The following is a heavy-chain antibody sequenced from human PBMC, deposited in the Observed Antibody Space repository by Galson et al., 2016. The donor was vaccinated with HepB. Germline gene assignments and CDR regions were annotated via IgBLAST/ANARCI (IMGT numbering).Heavy chain of an antibody. CDR2: ISRGGTYT. Sequence: SLRLSCAASGITLRGYAMNWVRQAPGKGLDWVSCISRGGTYTYYADSVKGRFTVSRDNAKNSLYLQMNNLRAEDTALYYCASERLDSSGYSYPDACEIWGLGTMVTVSP. V-gene: IGHV3-21*01. CDR1: GITLRGYA. J-gene: IGHJ3*02. CDR3: ASERLDSSGYSYPDACEI. D-gene: IGHD3-22*01.